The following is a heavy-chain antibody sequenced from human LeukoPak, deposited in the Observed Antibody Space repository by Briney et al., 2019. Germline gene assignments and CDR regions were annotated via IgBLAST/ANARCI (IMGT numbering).Heavy chain of an antibody. CDR2: INHSGST. J-gene: IGHJ4*02. CDR1: GVSFSGYY. V-gene: IGHV4-34*01. Sequence: PSETLSLTCAVYGVSFSGYYWSWIRQPPGKGLEWIGEINHSGSTNYNPSLKSRVTISVDTSKNQFSLKLSSVTAADTAVYYCARGPTYDYVWGSYRPPLDYWGQGTLVTVSS. CDR3: ARGPTYDYVWGSYRPPLDY. D-gene: IGHD3-16*02.